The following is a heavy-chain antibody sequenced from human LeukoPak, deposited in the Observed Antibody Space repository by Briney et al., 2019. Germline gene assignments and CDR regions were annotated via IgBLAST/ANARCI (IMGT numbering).Heavy chain of an antibody. CDR3: ARDAPYYYGSGSYRGYYYGMDV. CDR2: ISAYNGNT. D-gene: IGHD3-10*01. Sequence: ASVKVSCKAPDNTFTRSGLSWVRHAPGQGLEWMGWISAYNGNTNYAQKLQGRVTMTTDTSTSTAYMELRSLRSDDTAVYYCARDAPYYYGSGSYRGYYYGMDVWGQGTTVTVSS. CDR1: DNTFTRSG. J-gene: IGHJ6*02. V-gene: IGHV1-18*01.